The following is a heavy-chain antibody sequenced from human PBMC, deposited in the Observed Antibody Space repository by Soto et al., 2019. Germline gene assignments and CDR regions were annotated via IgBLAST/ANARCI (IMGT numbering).Heavy chain of an antibody. V-gene: IGHV4-59*08. D-gene: IGHD5-12*01. Sequence: SETLSLTCTVSGGSISSYYWSWIRQPPGKGLEWIGYIYYSGSTNYNPSLKSRVTISVDTSKNQFSLKLSSVTAADTAVYYCARHRIVASTRSPGAFDIWGQGTMVTVS. J-gene: IGHJ3*02. CDR2: IYYSGST. CDR3: ARHRIVASTRSPGAFDI. CDR1: GGSISSYY.